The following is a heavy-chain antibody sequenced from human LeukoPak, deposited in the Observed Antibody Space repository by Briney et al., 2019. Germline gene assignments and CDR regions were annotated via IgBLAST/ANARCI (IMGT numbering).Heavy chain of an antibody. Sequence: ASVEVSCKASGYTLTGYYMHWVRPAPGQGLEWMGWINPNSGGTNYAQKFQGRVTMTRDTSISTAYMELSRLRSDDTAVYYCARDQGRGWFDPWGQGTLVTVSS. CDR1: GYTLTGYY. J-gene: IGHJ5*02. CDR2: INPNSGGT. V-gene: IGHV1-2*02. CDR3: ARDQGRGWFDP. D-gene: IGHD3-10*01.